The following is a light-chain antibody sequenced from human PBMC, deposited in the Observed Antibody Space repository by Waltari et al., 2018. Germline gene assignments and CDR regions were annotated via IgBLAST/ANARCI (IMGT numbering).Light chain of an antibody. J-gene: IGKJ1*01. V-gene: IGKV3-20*01. CDR3: QHYLRLPVT. Sequence: SCRTSQSVSRALAWYQQKPVQAPRLLIYGPSTRATGIPDRFSGSGSGTDFSLSISRLEPDDFAVYYCQHYLRLPVTFGQGTTVEI. CDR2: GPS. CDR1: QSVSRA.